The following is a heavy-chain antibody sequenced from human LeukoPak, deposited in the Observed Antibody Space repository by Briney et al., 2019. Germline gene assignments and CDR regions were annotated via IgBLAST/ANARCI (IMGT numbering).Heavy chain of an antibody. Sequence: SETLSLTCTVSGGSISTYYWSWLRQPPGKGLEWIGYIHYSGSIKYNPSLKSRVTISLGTSKNQFSLRLSSVTAADTAVYYCARSVDIAMVTFDYWGQGTLVTVSS. J-gene: IGHJ4*02. CDR3: ARSVDIAMVTFDY. CDR2: IHYSGSI. D-gene: IGHD5-18*01. CDR1: GGSISTYY. V-gene: IGHV4-59*01.